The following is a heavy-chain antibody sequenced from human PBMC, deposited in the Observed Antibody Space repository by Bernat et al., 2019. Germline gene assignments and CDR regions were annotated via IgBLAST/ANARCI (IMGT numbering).Heavy chain of an antibody. V-gene: IGHV3-74*01. CDR3: AKGVPVLRFLGWFGYFDL. CDR2: INSDGSST. CDR1: GFTFSSYW. J-gene: IGHJ2*01. Sequence: EVQLVESGGGLVQPGGSLRLSCAASGFTFSSYWMHWVRQAPGKGLVWVSRINSDGSSTSYADSVKGRFTISSDNAKDTLYLQMNSLRAEDKAVYYCAKGVPVLRFLGWFGYFDLWGRGTLVTVSS. D-gene: IGHD3-3*01.